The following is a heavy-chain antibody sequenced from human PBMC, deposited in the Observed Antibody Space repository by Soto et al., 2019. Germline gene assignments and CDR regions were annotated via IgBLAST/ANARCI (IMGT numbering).Heavy chain of an antibody. Sequence: GGSLRLSCAASGFTFSSYSMNWARQAPGKGLEWVSSISSSSSYIYYADSVKGRFTISRDNAKNSLYLQMNSLRAEDTAVYYCAKEGLSIGGELQPFEYRGQGTPVTVSS. V-gene: IGHV3-21*01. CDR1: GFTFSSYS. J-gene: IGHJ4*02. D-gene: IGHD3-10*01. CDR2: ISSSSSYI. CDR3: AKEGLSIGGELQPFEY.